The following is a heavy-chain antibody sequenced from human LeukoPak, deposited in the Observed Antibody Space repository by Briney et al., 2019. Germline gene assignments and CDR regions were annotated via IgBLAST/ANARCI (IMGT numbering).Heavy chain of an antibody. J-gene: IGHJ4*02. CDR2: MSYNGRS. Sequence: SETLSLTCTVSGGSISSYYWSWIRQPPGKGLEWIGFMSYNGRSSYNPSLRSRVTISVDASKKQFSLKLSSVTAADTAVYYCARDGYSDSSGYDYPPSVWGQGTLVTVSS. V-gene: IGHV4-59*01. CDR1: GGSISSYY. D-gene: IGHD3-22*01. CDR3: ARDGYSDSSGYDYPPSV.